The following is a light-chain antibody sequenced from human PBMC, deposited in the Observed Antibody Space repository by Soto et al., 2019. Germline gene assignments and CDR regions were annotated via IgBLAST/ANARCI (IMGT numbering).Light chain of an antibody. Sequence: DIQVTQSPSSLSASVGDSVTIRCRTSQDITTYLNWYQQEPGRAPKLLISAASTLESGVPSRFSGSGSGTYFTLTTSTLQPEDFATYYCQQSYSTPLHTFGQGTKL. CDR3: QQSYSTPLHT. CDR2: AAS. CDR1: QDITTY. J-gene: IGKJ2*01. V-gene: IGKV1-39*01.